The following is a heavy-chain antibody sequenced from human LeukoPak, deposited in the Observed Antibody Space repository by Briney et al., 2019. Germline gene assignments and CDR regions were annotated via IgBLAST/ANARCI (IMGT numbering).Heavy chain of an antibody. CDR3: AKGSGWNTGAFDI. V-gene: IGHV4-34*01. CDR2: INHSGST. D-gene: IGHD6-19*01. Sequence: SETLSLTCAVYGGSFSGYYWSWIRQPPGKGLEWIGEINHSGSTNYNPSLKSRVTISVDTSKNQFSLKLNSVTAADTAVYYCAKGSGWNTGAFDIWGQGTMVTVSS. J-gene: IGHJ3*02. CDR1: GGSFSGYY.